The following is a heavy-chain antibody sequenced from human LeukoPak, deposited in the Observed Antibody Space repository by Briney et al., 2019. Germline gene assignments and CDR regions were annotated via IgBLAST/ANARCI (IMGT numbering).Heavy chain of an antibody. CDR1: GGTFSSYA. CDR3: ARDRGDRSGSYYSG. Sequence: ASVKVSCTASGGTFSSYAISWVRQAPGQGLEWMGGIIPIFGTANYAQKFQGRVTITADESTSTAYLELNSLRSEDTAVYYCARDRGDRSGSYYSGWGQGTLVTVSS. V-gene: IGHV1-69*13. D-gene: IGHD1-26*01. J-gene: IGHJ4*02. CDR2: IIPIFGTA.